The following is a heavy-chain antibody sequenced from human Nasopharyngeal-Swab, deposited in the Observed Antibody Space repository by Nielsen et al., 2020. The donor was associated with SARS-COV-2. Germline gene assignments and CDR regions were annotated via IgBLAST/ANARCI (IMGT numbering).Heavy chain of an antibody. CDR1: GGSFSGYY. V-gene: IGHV4-34*01. D-gene: IGHD6-13*01. J-gene: IGHJ5*02. CDR2: INHSGST. CDR3: ARGEGIAAAEATYNWFDP. Sequence: SETLSLTCAVYGGSFSGYYWSWIRQPPGKGPEWIGEINHSGSTNYNPSLKSRVTISVDTSKNQFSLKLSSVTAADTAVYYCARGEGIAAAEATYNWFDPWGQGTLVTVSS.